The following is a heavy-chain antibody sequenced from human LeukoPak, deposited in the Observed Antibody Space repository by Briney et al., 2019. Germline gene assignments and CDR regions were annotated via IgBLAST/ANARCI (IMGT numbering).Heavy chain of an antibody. Sequence: GGSLRLSCAASGFTFDDYAMHWVRQAPGKGLEWVSGISWNSGSIGYADSVKGRFTISRDNAKNSLYLQMNSLRAEDTALYYCAKAYCSSTSCYLDCWGQGTLVTVSS. V-gene: IGHV3-9*01. CDR2: ISWNSGSI. CDR1: GFTFDDYA. D-gene: IGHD2-2*01. CDR3: AKAYCSSTSCYLDC. J-gene: IGHJ4*02.